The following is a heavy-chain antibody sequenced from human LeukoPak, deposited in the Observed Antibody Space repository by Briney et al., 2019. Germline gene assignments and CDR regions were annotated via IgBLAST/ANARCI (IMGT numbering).Heavy chain of an antibody. D-gene: IGHD3-22*01. J-gene: IGHJ4*02. Sequence: TGGSLRLSCAASGFTVSSNEMSWARQAPGKGLEWVSGINWNGGSTGYADSVKGRFTISRDNTKNSLYLQMNSLRAEDTALYYCARDVLYDSSGYYSDYWGQGTLVTVSS. V-gene: IGHV3-20*04. CDR3: ARDVLYDSSGYYSDY. CDR2: INWNGGST. CDR1: GFTVSSNE.